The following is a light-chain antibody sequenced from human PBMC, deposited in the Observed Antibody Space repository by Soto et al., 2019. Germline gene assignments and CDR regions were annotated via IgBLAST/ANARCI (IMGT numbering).Light chain of an antibody. J-gene: IGLJ1*01. CDR3: SSYAGSNNFFYV. V-gene: IGLV2-8*01. CDR1: SSDVGAYNY. CDR2: EVS. Sequence: QSALTQPPSASGSPGQSVTISCTGTSSDVGAYNYVYWYQQHPGKAPKLMIYEVSERPSGVPDRFSGSKSGNTASLTFSGRQAEDEADYYGSSYAGSNNFFYVLGTGTKLTVL.